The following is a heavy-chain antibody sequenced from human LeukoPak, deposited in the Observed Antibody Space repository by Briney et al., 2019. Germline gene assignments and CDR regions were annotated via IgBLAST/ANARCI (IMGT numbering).Heavy chain of an antibody. CDR3: ARYLAAADKNYYYYYYMDV. CDR2: INHSGST. Sequence: SETLSLTCAVYGGSFSGYYWSWIRQPPGKGLEWIGEINHSGSTNYNPSLKSRVTISVDTSKNQFSLKLSSVTAADTAVYYCARYLAAADKNYYYYYYMDVWGKGTTVTVSS. V-gene: IGHV4-34*01. D-gene: IGHD6-13*01. J-gene: IGHJ6*03. CDR1: GGSFSGYY.